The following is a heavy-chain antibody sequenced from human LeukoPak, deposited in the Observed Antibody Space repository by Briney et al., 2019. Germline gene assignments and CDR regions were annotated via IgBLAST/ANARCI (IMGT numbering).Heavy chain of an antibody. D-gene: IGHD2-2*01. CDR1: GGSISSYY. CDR2: IYYSGST. J-gene: IGHJ6*03. CDR3: ARVEVGSGRYCSSTSCYSTYYYYMDV. Sequence: SETLSLTCTVSGGSISSYYWSWVRQPPGEGLEWIGYIYYSGSTNYNPSLKSRVTISVDTSKNQFSLKLSSVTAADTAVYYCARVEVGSGRYCSSTSCYSTYYYYMDVWGKGTTVTVSS. V-gene: IGHV4-59*01.